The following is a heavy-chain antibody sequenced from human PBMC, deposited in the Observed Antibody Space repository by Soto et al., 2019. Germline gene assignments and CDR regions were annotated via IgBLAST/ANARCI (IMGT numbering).Heavy chain of an antibody. V-gene: IGHV3-33*01. Sequence: SGGSLRLSCEASGFSFSSYGMHWVRQAPGKGLQWVAVIWSDGGNKYYADPVKGRFTISRDNSKNTLYVQMNSLRAEDTAVYYCAREPYCSTTSCSYYFDYWGQGTLVTVSS. CDR2: IWSDGGNK. CDR1: GFSFSSYG. CDR3: AREPYCSTTSCSYYFDY. J-gene: IGHJ4*02. D-gene: IGHD2-2*01.